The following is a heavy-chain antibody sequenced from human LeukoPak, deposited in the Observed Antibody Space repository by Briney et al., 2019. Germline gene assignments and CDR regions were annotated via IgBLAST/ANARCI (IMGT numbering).Heavy chain of an antibody. D-gene: IGHD4-17*01. CDR3: ASRGYGDYATYFDY. V-gene: IGHV4-34*01. CDR2: IYHSGST. CDR1: GGSFSGYY. Sequence: SETLSLTCAVYGGSFSGYYWSWIRQSPGKGLEWIGEIYHSGSTNYNPSLKSRVTISVDKSKNQFSLKLSSVTAADTAVYYCASRGYGDYATYFDYWGQGTLVTVSS. J-gene: IGHJ4*02.